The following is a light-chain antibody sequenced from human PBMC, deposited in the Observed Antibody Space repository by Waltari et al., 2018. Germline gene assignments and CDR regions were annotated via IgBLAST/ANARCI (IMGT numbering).Light chain of an antibody. Sequence: SYELTQSASVSVSPGQTATITCSGDKLGDKYACWYRQKPGQSPVVVIYQDSKRPSGIPERISGSNSGNTATLTISGTQAMDEADYYCQAWDTTTVVFGGGTKLTVL. V-gene: IGLV3-1*01. CDR2: QDS. CDR1: KLGDKY. J-gene: IGLJ2*01. CDR3: QAWDTTTVV.